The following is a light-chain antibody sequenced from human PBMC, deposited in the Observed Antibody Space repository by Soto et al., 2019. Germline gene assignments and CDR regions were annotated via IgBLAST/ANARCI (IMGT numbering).Light chain of an antibody. Sequence: DVVMSQSPLSLPVTLGQPSSISCRSSQSLVDSDGKTYFYWYVQKAGQAPQPLIYEVSNRFSGVPERFSGSGSRTDFTLKISRVEADDVGIYYCMQAIDIPWTFGQGTKVDI. CDR3: MQAIDIPWT. J-gene: IGKJ1*01. CDR2: EVS. V-gene: IGKV2-29*03. CDR1: QSLVDSDGKTY.